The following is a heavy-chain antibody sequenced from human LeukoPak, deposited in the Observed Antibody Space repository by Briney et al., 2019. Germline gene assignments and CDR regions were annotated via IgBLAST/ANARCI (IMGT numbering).Heavy chain of an antibody. CDR3: ARGILPGYMDV. J-gene: IGHJ6*03. D-gene: IGHD3-10*01. CDR1: GGSFSGYY. CDR2: INHSGST. V-gene: IGHV4-34*01. Sequence: SETLSLTCAVYGGSFSGYYWSWIRQPPGKGLEWIGEINHSGSTNYNPSLKSRVTISVDTSKNQFSLKLSSVTAADTAVYYCARGILPGYMDVWGKGTTVTVSS.